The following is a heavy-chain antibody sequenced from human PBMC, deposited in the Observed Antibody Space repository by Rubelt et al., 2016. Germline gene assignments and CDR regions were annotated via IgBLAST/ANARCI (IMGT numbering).Heavy chain of an antibody. V-gene: IGHV4-59*01. J-gene: IGHJ3*02. CDR1: GGSISSYY. CDR2: IYYSGST. CDR3: ARRPSRDAFDI. Sequence: WLTCTVSGGSISSYYWSWIRQPPGKGLAWIGYIYYSGSTNYNPSLQSRVTISVDTSKNQFSLKLSSVTAADTAVYYCARRPSRDAFDIWGQGTMVTVSS.